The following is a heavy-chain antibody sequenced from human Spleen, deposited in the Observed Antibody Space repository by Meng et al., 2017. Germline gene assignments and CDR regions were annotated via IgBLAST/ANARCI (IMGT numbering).Heavy chain of an antibody. CDR3: ARDEDISAAGKLFGDY. CDR2: INPKSGDT. D-gene: IGHD6-13*01. CDR1: RYTYPYYW. V-gene: IGHV1-2*06. J-gene: IGHJ4*02. Sequence: QVQVDRCGAEVKRPGASVKVYGKPTRYTYPYYWLHWVRRAPGQGHEWMGRINPKSGDTHYAQRFQCRVTMTGDTSISTAYLELSGLRSDDTAMYYCARDEDISAAGKLFGDYWGQGTLVTVSS.